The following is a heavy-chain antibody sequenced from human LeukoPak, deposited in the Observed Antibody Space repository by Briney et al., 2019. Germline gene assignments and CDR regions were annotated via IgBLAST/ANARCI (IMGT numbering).Heavy chain of an antibody. CDR3: ARPGGNGWMYYFDY. Sequence: PGESLKISCKGSGYTFTSYWIAWVRQMPEKGLEWMGVIYPGDSDTRYSPSFQGQVTISADKSISTAYLQWSSLKASDTAMYYRARPGGNGWMYYFDYWGQGTQVTVSS. V-gene: IGHV5-51*01. CDR2: IYPGDSDT. J-gene: IGHJ4*02. D-gene: IGHD6-19*01. CDR1: GYTFTSYW.